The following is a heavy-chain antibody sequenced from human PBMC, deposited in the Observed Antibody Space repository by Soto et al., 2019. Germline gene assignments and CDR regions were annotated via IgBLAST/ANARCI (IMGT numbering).Heavy chain of an antibody. D-gene: IGHD3-22*01. CDR2: ITRKDYAGRP. Sequence: SLRLSCTASGCIFGDYALSWVRHSPGKGLEWVGFITRKDYAGRPETAPSVKDRFVISRDDSKNSVSLVMSRLKTEDTAVYYCARQWDWMILALEYWGQGTPVTVSS. CDR1: GCIFGDYA. V-gene: IGHV3-49*04. CDR3: ARQWDWMILALEY. J-gene: IGHJ4*02.